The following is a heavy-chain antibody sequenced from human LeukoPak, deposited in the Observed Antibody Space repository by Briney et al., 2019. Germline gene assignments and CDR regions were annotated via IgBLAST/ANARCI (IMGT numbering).Heavy chain of an antibody. V-gene: IGHV3-15*01. CDR2: NKSKTDGGTT. CDR3: TTDLAIPC. CDR1: GFTFSNAW. J-gene: IGHJ4*02. Sequence: GGSLRLSCAASGFTFSNAWMSWVRQAPGKGLEWVGRNKSKTDGGTTDYAAPVKGRFTISRDDSKNTLYLQMNSLKTEDTAVYYCTTDLAIPCWGQGTLVTVSS. D-gene: IGHD2-21*01.